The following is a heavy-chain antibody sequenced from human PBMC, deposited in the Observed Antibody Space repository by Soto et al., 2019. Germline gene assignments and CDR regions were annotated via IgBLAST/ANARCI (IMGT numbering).Heavy chain of an antibody. Sequence: ASVKVSCKASGYTFTGYYMHWVRQAPGQGLEWMGSINPNSGGTNYAQKFQGWVTMTRDTSISTAYMELSRLRSDDTAVYNCARGSTMVRGVDAFDIWGQGTMVTVSS. J-gene: IGHJ3*02. CDR3: ARGSTMVRGVDAFDI. V-gene: IGHV1-2*04. CDR1: GYTFTGYY. CDR2: INPNSGGT. D-gene: IGHD3-10*01.